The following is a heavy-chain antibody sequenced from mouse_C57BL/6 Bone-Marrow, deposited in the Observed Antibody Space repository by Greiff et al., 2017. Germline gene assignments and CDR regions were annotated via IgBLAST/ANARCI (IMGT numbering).Heavy chain of an antibody. CDR1: GFTFSDYY. D-gene: IGHD2-1*01. J-gene: IGHJ3*01. CDR3: ALYGNYGWFAY. V-gene: IGHV5-16*01. CDR2: INYDGSST. Sequence: DVKLVESEGGLVQPGSSMKLSCTASGFTFSDYYMAWVRQVPEKGLEWVANINYDGSSTYYLDSLKSRFIISRDNAKNILYLQMSSLKSEDTATYYCALYGNYGWFAYWGQGTLVTVSA.